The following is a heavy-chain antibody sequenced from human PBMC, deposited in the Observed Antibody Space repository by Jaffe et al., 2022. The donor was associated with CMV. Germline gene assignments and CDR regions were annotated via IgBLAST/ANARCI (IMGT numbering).Heavy chain of an antibody. D-gene: IGHD2-2*01. V-gene: IGHV4-34*01. Sequence: QVQLQQWGAGLLKPSETLSLTCAVYGGSFSGYYWSWIRQPPGKGLEWIGEINHSGSTNYNPSLKSRVTISVDTSKNQFSLKLSSVTAADTAVYYCARLPGGCSSTSCRGLGLYYMDVWGKGTTVTVSS. J-gene: IGHJ6*03. CDR3: ARLPGGCSSTSCRGLGLYYMDV. CDR1: GGSFSGYY. CDR2: INHSGST.